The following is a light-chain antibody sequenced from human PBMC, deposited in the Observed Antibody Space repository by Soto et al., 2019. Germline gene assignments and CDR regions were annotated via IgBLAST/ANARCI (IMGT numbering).Light chain of an antibody. CDR2: DVR. CDR3: NSFTGSKTFV. Sequence: QSVLTQPASVSGSPGQSITISCSGTSNDVGGYNYVSWYQQHPDKAPKLIIFDVRYRPSGVSSRFSASKSGNTASLTISGLQAEDEADYYCNSFTGSKTFVFGTGTKLTVL. V-gene: IGLV2-14*03. CDR1: SNDVGGYNY. J-gene: IGLJ1*01.